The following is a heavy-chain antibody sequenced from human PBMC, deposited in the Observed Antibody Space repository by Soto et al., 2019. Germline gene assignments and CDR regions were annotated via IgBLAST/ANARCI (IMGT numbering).Heavy chain of an antibody. CDR1: GYTFTSNG. J-gene: IGHJ4*02. CDR3: ARDRGSSSWYEFDY. V-gene: IGHV1-18*01. Sequence: QGQLVQSGAEVKKPGASVKVSCKASGYTFTSNGISWVRQAPGQGLEWMGWISTYNGNTNYAQKFQGRVTMTTDTSTTTADMELRSLRSDDTAVYYCARDRGSSSWYEFDYWGQGTLVTVSS. CDR2: ISTYNGNT. D-gene: IGHD6-13*01.